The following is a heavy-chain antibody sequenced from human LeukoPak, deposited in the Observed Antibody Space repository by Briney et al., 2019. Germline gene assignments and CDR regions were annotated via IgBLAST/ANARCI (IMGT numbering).Heavy chain of an antibody. Sequence: GASVKVSCKASGYTFTSYYMHWVRQAPGQGLEWMGGIIPIFGTANYAQKFQGRVTITADESTSTAYMELSSLRSEDTAVYYCARDSPGSEFSDYWGQGTLVTVSS. V-gene: IGHV1-69*13. J-gene: IGHJ4*02. D-gene: IGHD1-1*01. CDR2: IIPIFGTA. CDR3: ARDSPGSEFSDY. CDR1: GYTFTSYY.